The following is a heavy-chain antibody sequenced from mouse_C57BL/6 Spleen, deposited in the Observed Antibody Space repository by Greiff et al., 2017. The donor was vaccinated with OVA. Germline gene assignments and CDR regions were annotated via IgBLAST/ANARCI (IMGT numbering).Heavy chain of an antibody. Sequence: VKLMESGPGLVQPSQSLSITCTVSGFSLTSYGVHWVRQSPGKGLEWLGVIWSGGSTDYNAAFISRLSISKDNSKSQVFFKMNSLQADDTAIYYCARKFYDGYYGLYAMDYWGQGTSVTVSS. D-gene: IGHD2-3*01. CDR1: GFSLTSYG. CDR2: IWSGGST. J-gene: IGHJ4*01. CDR3: ARKFYDGYYGLYAMDY. V-gene: IGHV2-2*01.